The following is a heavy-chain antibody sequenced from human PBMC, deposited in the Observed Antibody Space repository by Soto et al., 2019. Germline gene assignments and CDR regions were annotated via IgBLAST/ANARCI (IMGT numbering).Heavy chain of an antibody. V-gene: IGHV1-69*05. CDR3: ASPTKPLYSYYGMDV. D-gene: IGHD1-1*01. CDR1: GGTFSSYA. Sequence: QVQLVQSGAEVKKPGSSVKVSCKASGGTFSSYAISWVRQAPGQGLEWMGGIIPIFGTANYAQKFQGRVTXTXXXSXXTAYMELSSLRSEDTAVYYCASPTKPLYSYYGMDVWGQGTTVTVSS. CDR2: IIPIFGTA. J-gene: IGHJ6*02.